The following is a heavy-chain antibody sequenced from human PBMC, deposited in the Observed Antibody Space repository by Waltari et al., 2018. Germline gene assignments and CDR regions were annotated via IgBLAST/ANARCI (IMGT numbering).Heavy chain of an antibody. CDR1: GFTFSGSA. Sequence: EVQLVESGGGLVQPGGSMNLSCAASGFTFSGSAMPWVRQASGKGLEWVGRISNKANSDATAYAASVKGRFTISRDDSKNTAYLQMNSLKTEDTAVYYCTSGYCSGGSCYGYWGQGTLVTVSS. J-gene: IGHJ4*02. CDR3: TSGYCSGGSCYGY. D-gene: IGHD2-15*01. V-gene: IGHV3-73*01. CDR2: ISNKANSDAT.